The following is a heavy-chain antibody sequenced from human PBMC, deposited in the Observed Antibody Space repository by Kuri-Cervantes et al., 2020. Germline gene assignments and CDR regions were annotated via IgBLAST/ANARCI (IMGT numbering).Heavy chain of an antibody. Sequence: SETLSLTCTVSGGSISSGGYYWSWIRQHPGKGLVWIGYIYYSGSTNYNPTLKSRVTISVDTSKNQFSLKVSSVTAADTAVYYCARTGNLAVAGNYWGQGTLVTVSS. V-gene: IGHV4-61*08. J-gene: IGHJ4*02. CDR1: GGSISSGGYY. CDR3: ARTGNLAVAGNY. CDR2: IYYSGST. D-gene: IGHD6-19*01.